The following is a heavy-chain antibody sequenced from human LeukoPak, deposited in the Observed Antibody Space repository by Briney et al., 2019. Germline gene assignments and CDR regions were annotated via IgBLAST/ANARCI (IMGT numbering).Heavy chain of an antibody. CDR1: GGSISSSDYY. V-gene: IGHV4-39*01. CDR2: IFYSGTT. J-gene: IGHJ4*02. CDR3: ARLASLTGGLDN. D-gene: IGHD7-27*01. Sequence: SETLSLTCTVSGGSISSSDYYWAWIRQPPEKGLEWIASIFYSGTTYYNPSLKSRVIISVDTSKNQFSVKLNSVTAADTALYYCARLASLTGGLDNWGQGTLVTVSS.